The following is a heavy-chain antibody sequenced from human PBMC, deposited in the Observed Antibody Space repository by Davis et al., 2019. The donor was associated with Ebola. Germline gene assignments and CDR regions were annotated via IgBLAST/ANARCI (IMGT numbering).Heavy chain of an antibody. V-gene: IGHV1-69*04. D-gene: IGHD2-8*01. Sequence: SVKVSCKASGGTFSSYAISWVRQAPGQGLEWMGRIIPILGIANYAQKFQGRVTITADKSTSTAYMELNSLRAEDTAVYYCARDNDYGMDVWGQGTTVTVSS. CDR1: GGTFSSYA. CDR2: IIPILGIA. CDR3: ARDNDYGMDV. J-gene: IGHJ6*02.